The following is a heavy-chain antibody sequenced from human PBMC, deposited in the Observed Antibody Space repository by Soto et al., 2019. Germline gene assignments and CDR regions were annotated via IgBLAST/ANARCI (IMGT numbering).Heavy chain of an antibody. CDR3: ARAAPPNYYDSSGYLN. V-gene: IGHV4-59*01. CDR1: GGSISSYY. J-gene: IGHJ4*02. D-gene: IGHD3-22*01. CDR2: IYYSGST. Sequence: SETLSLTCTVSGGSISSYYWSWIRQPPGKGLEWIGYIYYSGSTNYNPSLKSRVTISVDTSKNQFSLKLSSVTAADTAVYYCARAAPPNYYDSSGYLNWGQGTLVIVSS.